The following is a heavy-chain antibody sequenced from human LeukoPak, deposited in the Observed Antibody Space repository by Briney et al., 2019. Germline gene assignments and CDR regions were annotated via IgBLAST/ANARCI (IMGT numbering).Heavy chain of an antibody. V-gene: IGHV4-31*03. CDR1: GGSTISGGYY. J-gene: IGHJ6*02. Sequence: SGALSLTSTVSGGSTISGGYYWSWVRQHPGEGLGWIGYIYYSGSTYYNPSLKSRVTISVDTSKNQFSLKLSSVTAADTAVYYCARSSCGGDCYHQWDYYYYGMDVWGQGTTVTVSS. CDR3: ARSSCGGDCYHQWDYYYYGMDV. CDR2: IYYSGST. D-gene: IGHD2-21*02.